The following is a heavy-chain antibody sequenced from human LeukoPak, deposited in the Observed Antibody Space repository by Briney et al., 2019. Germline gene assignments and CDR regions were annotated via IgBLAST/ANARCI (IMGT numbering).Heavy chain of an antibody. V-gene: IGHV1-18*01. CDR2: ITAYNGDT. CDR1: GYTFSSYG. D-gene: IGHD2-2*01. J-gene: IGHJ4*02. Sequence: ASAKVSCKASGYTFSSYGICWVRPAPGQGPEWMGWITAYNGDTKYAQTFQGRVTMTTDTSTKTAYMEQRSLRSDDTAVYYCAREAGLEVLSAMPFDSCGEGTLGIVSS. CDR3: AREAGLEVLSAMPFDS.